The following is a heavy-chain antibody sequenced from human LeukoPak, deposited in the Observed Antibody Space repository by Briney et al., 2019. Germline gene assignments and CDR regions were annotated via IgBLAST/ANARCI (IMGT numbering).Heavy chain of an antibody. V-gene: IGHV3-9*01. CDR3: ARDGQWLAELVDY. Sequence: GGSLRLSCAASGFTFDDYAMHWVRQAPGKGLEWVSGISWNSGSIGYADSVKGRFTISRDNAKNSLYLQMNSLRAEDTAVYYCARDGQWLAELVDYWGQGTLVTVSS. J-gene: IGHJ4*02. CDR1: GFTFDDYA. D-gene: IGHD6-19*01. CDR2: ISWNSGSI.